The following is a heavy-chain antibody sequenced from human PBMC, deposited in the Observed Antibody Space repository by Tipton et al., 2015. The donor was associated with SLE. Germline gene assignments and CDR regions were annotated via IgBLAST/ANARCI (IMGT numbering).Heavy chain of an antibody. CDR3: ARSYYYYYYYMDV. CDR1: GFTFSDYY. CDR2: ISSSTSTI. J-gene: IGHJ6*03. Sequence: GSLRLSCAASGFTFSDYYMSWIRQAPGKGLEWVSYISSSTSTIYYADSVKGRFTISRDNAKNSLYLQMNSLRAEETAVYYCARSYYYYYYYMDVWGKGTTVTVSS. V-gene: IGHV3-11*04.